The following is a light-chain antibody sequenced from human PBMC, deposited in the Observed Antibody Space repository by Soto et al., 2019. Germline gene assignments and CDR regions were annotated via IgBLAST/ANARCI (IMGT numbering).Light chain of an antibody. Sequence: EIVMTQYPATLSVSPGERSTLSCMASQSVSSNLAWYQQKPGQAPRLLIYGASTRATGIPARFSGSGSGTEFTLTISSLQSEDFTVYYCQLYNYWPITFGQGARLEIK. V-gene: IGKV3-15*01. CDR3: QLYNYWPIT. J-gene: IGKJ5*01. CDR1: QSVSSN. CDR2: GAS.